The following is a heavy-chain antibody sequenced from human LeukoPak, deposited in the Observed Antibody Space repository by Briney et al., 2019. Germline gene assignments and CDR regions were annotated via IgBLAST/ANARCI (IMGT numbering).Heavy chain of an antibody. J-gene: IGHJ3*02. V-gene: IGHV4-4*07. D-gene: IGHD3-3*01. Sequence: SETLSPACTDCGVSISGSDGRVIQQPAGKGLEWIGRMYIGGTRNYNPSLKSRVTMSIDTSKNQFSLKLSSVTAADTAVYYCAGRPIMLTIFGVDDACAISGQGTMVTVSS. CDR2: MYIGGTR. CDR3: AGRPIMLTIFGVDDACAI. CDR1: GVSISGSD.